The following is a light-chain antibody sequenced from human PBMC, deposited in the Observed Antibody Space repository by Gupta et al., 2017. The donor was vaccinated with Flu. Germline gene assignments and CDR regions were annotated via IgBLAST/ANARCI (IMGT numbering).Light chain of an antibody. CDR3: LQKDHYPWT. Sequence: DIQMTQSPSALSASVGDRVTITCRASQDIKDELSWYQQKSGKAPKRLIYSASRLPNGVPSRFSGSGSGTDFTLTINSLQPEDFATYYCLQKDHYPWTFGQGTKVEMK. J-gene: IGKJ1*01. V-gene: IGKV1-17*01. CDR1: QDIKDE. CDR2: SAS.